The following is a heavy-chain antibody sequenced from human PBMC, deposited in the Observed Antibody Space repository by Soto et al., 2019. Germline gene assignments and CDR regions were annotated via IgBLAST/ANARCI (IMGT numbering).Heavy chain of an antibody. Sequence: QVQLVQSGAEVKKPGASVKVSCKASGYTFTSYGISWVRQAPGQGLEWMGWISAYNGNTNYAQKLQGRVTMTTDTSTSTAYMELRSLRSDDTAVYYCARAHRYGPAYYYYGMDVWGQGTTVTVSS. CDR2: ISAYNGNT. D-gene: IGHD5-18*01. J-gene: IGHJ6*02. CDR3: ARAHRYGPAYYYYGMDV. V-gene: IGHV1-18*01. CDR1: GYTFTSYG.